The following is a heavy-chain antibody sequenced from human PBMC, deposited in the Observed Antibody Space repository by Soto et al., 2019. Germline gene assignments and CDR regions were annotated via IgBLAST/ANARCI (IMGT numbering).Heavy chain of an antibody. Sequence: EVQLLESGGDLVPPGGSLRLSCAASGFTFSSYAMTWVRQAPGKGLEWVSAISGSGGSTYYADSVKGRFTISRDNSKNTLYLQMNSLRAEDTAVYFCAKGLGYSLSNRFFDLWGRGTLVTVSS. V-gene: IGHV3-23*01. CDR1: GFTFSSYA. CDR2: ISGSGGST. D-gene: IGHD5-18*01. CDR3: AKGLGYSLSNRFFDL. J-gene: IGHJ2*01.